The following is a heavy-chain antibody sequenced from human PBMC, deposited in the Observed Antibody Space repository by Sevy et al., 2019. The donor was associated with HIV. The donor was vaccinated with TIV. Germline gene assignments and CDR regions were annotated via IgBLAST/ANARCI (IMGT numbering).Heavy chain of an antibody. CDR2: TRNKADGYTT. D-gene: IGHD6-13*01. V-gene: IGHV3-72*01. Sequence: GGSLRLSCVASGFTFSDHYMQWVRQAPGKGLEWVGRTRNKADGYTTEYAASVKGRFTISRDESKNSLYVQMNSLKAEDTAVYYCATYAGIAAAGRVFDYWGQGTLVTVSS. CDR3: ATYAGIAAAGRVFDY. CDR1: GFTFSDHY. J-gene: IGHJ4*02.